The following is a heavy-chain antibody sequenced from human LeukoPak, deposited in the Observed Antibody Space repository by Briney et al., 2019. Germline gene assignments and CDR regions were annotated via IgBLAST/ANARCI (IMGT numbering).Heavy chain of an antibody. J-gene: IGHJ1*01. V-gene: IGHV3-74*01. D-gene: IGHD3-22*01. CDR1: GFPFSKYW. CDR3: ARAPSEIGGYYPEYFRH. CDR2: IKSDGRT. Sequence: QPGGSLRLSCAAAGFPFSKYWMHWVRQAPGKGLVWVSRIKSDGRTNYADSVKDRFTISRDNAKNTVSLQMNSLRAEDTGVYYCARAPSEIGGYYPEYFRHWGQGTLVTVSS.